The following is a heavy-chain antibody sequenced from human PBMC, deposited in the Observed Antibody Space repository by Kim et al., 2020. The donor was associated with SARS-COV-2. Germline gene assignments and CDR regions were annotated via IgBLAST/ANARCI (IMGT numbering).Heavy chain of an antibody. Sequence: SETLSLTCAVYGGSFSGYYWSWIRQPPGKGLEWIGEINHSGSTNYNPSLKSRVTISVDTSKNQFSLKLSSVTAADTAVYYCARGVCSSTSCYRWWLYG. CDR3: ARGVCSSTSCYRWWLYG. V-gene: IGHV4-34*01. J-gene: IGHJ6*01. CDR2: INHSGST. CDR1: GGSFSGYY. D-gene: IGHD2-2*01.